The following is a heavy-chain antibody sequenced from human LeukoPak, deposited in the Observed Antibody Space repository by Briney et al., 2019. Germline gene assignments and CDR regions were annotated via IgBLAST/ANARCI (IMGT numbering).Heavy chain of an antibody. V-gene: IGHV4-31*03. CDR3: ASSAATYYTYFYYYMGV. D-gene: IGHD3-3*01. CDR2: IYSSGTT. Sequence: SQTLSLTCRVSGGSMNSGNYYWSWIRQHPGRGLEWTGYIYSSGTTYYNPSLKSRVTISVDTSKNQFSLILSSVTAADTAVYYCASSAATYYTYFYYYMGVWGNGTTVTVSS. J-gene: IGHJ6*03. CDR1: GGSMNSGNYY.